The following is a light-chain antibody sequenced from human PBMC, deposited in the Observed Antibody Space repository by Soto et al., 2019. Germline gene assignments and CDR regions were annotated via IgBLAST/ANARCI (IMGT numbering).Light chain of an antibody. Sequence: QSALTQPPSASGTPGQRVTISCSGTNSNIGSNFVYWYQHLPGTTPKLLVFSYNQRPSGVPDRFSGSKSGSSASLAISGLRSEDEAHYYCQSYDNSLSGSWVFGGGTKLTVL. J-gene: IGLJ3*02. CDR2: SYN. V-gene: IGLV1-47*02. CDR1: NSNIGSNF. CDR3: QSYDNSLSGSWV.